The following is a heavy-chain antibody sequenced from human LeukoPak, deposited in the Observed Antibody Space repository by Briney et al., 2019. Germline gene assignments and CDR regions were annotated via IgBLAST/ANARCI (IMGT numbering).Heavy chain of an antibody. J-gene: IGHJ3*02. CDR1: GGSFSNYY. CDR2: INHGGTT. Sequence: SETLSLTCAVYGGSFSNYYWSWIRQPPGKGLEWIGEINHGGTTKYNPSLKSRVTISVDTSKNQFSLKLSSVTAADTAVYYCARRRLVGATSLRGRKDAFDIWGQGTMVTVSS. CDR3: ARRRLVGATSLRGRKDAFDI. D-gene: IGHD1-26*01. V-gene: IGHV4-34*01.